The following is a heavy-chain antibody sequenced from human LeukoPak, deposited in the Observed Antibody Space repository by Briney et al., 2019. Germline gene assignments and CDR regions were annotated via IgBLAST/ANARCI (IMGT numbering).Heavy chain of an antibody. J-gene: IGHJ4*02. CDR3: ASHFYDSSGYVTHSYFDY. CDR2: INPSGGST. CDR1: GYTFTSYY. Sequence: ASVKVSCKASGYTFTSYYMHWVRQAPGQGLEWMGIINPSGGSTSYAQKFQGRVTMTRDTSTSTVYMELSSLRSEDTAVYYCASHFYDSSGYVTHSYFDYWGQGTLVTASS. D-gene: IGHD3-22*01. V-gene: IGHV1-46*01.